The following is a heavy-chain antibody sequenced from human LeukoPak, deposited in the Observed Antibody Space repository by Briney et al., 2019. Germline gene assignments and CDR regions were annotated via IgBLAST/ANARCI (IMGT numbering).Heavy chain of an antibody. J-gene: IGHJ4*02. Sequence: ASVNVSCMASGCTFTSYYMHWARQAPGQGLEWMGIFNPSGGSTSYAQNFQGRVTMTRDMPTRTVYMDLSSLRSEDTAVYDCARDTGPAAGTTYYFDYWGQATLVTVSS. CDR1: GCTFTSYY. D-gene: IGHD6-13*01. CDR2: FNPSGGST. V-gene: IGHV1-46*01. CDR3: ARDTGPAAGTTYYFDY.